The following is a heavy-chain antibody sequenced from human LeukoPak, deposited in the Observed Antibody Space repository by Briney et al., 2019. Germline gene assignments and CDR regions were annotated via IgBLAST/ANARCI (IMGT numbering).Heavy chain of an antibody. CDR3: AREKIITGLDP. CDR1: GYTFTSYA. J-gene: IGHJ5*02. D-gene: IGHD3-22*01. V-gene: IGHV1-3*01. Sequence: XSVXVSCKASGYTFTSYAMHWVRQAPGQRLEWMGWINAGNGNTKYSQKFQGRVTITRDTSASTAYMELSSLRSEDTAVYYCAREKIITGLDPWGQGTLVTVSS. CDR2: INAGNGNT.